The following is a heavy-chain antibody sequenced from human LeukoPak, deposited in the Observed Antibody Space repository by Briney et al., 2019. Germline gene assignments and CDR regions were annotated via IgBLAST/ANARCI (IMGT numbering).Heavy chain of an antibody. Sequence: SETLSLTCTVSGGSISSYYWSWIRQPPGKGLEWIGYIYYSGSTNYNPSLKSRVTISVDTSKNQFSLKLSSVTAADTAVYYRARALGVGYDDYWGQGTLVTVSS. V-gene: IGHV4-59*01. CDR3: ARALGVGYDDY. CDR2: IYYSGST. CDR1: GGSISSYY. D-gene: IGHD3-16*01. J-gene: IGHJ4*02.